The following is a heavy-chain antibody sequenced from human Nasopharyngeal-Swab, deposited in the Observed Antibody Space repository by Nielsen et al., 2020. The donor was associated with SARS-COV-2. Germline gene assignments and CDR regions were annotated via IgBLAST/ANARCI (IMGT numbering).Heavy chain of an antibody. CDR2: INPRDRST. Sequence: ASVKVSCKASGYTFARNYIHWVRQAPGQGLEWMGLINPRDRSTSYAQKFQGRVTMTRDTSTSTVSMELSSLRSDDTAVYYCARDAKDCSSTSCSIYFSHYMDVWGKGTTVTVSS. J-gene: IGHJ6*03. CDR1: GYTFARNY. CDR3: ARDAKDCSSTSCSIYFSHYMDV. V-gene: IGHV1-46*01. D-gene: IGHD2-2*01.